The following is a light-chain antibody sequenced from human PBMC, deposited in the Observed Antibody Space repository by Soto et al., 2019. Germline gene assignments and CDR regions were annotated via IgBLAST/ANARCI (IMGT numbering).Light chain of an antibody. J-gene: IGKJ4*01. CDR1: EGFGSW. Sequence: DIQMTKSPSTLSASVGARVTITCRAREGFGSWLACYQQKPGKALKLLIYKASSLESGVPSRFSGSGSGTEFTLTISSLQPDDFATYYCQQYNSYSLTFGGGTKVEIK. CDR3: QQYNSYSLT. V-gene: IGKV1-5*03. CDR2: KAS.